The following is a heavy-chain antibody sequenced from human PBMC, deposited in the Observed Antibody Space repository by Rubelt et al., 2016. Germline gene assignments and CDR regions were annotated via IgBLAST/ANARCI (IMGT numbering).Heavy chain of an antibody. CDR2: INHSGST. J-gene: IGHJ4*02. CDR3: ARASSSSWYEDY. V-gene: IGHV4-34*01. CDR1: GGSFSGYY. Sequence: QVQLQQWGAGLLKPSETLSLTCAVYGGSFSGYYWSWIRQPPGKGLEWIGEINHSGSTNYNPSLKSRVTISVDTSKNQFSLKLSSVTAADTAVYYCARASSSSWYEDYWGQGTLVTVSS. D-gene: IGHD6-13*01.